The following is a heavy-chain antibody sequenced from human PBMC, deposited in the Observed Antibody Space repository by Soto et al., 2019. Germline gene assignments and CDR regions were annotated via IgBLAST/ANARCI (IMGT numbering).Heavy chain of an antibody. CDR3: ARAPLGYCSGGSCYGMDV. CDR1: GGTFSSDA. V-gene: IGHV1-69*01. J-gene: IGHJ6*02. Sequence: QVQLVQSGAEVKKPGASVKVSCKASGGTFSSDAISWVRQAPGQGLEGMGGIIPIFGTANYAQKLQGRVTITGDEATTTAYMELSSLRSEDTAVYYCARAPLGYCSGGSCYGMDVWGQGTTVTVSS. CDR2: IIPIFGTA. D-gene: IGHD2-15*01.